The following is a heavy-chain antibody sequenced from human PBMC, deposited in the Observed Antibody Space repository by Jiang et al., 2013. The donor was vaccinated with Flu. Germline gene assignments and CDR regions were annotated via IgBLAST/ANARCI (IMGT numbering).Heavy chain of an antibody. CDR3: ARSDCSGGSCYSGDWFDP. CDR2: INPSGGST. Sequence: SGAEVKKPGASVKVSCKASGYTFTSYYMHWVRQAPGQGLEWMGIINPSGGSTSYAQKFQGRVTMTRDTSTSTVYMELSSLRSEDTAVYYCARSDCSGGSCYSGDWFDPWGPGNPGHRLL. D-gene: IGHD2-15*01. V-gene: IGHV1-46*03. J-gene: IGHJ5*02. CDR1: GYTFTSYY.